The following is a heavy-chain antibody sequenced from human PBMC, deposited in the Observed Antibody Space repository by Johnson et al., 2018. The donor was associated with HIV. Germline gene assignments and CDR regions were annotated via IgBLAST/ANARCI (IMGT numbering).Heavy chain of an antibody. CDR2: MKQDGSEK. J-gene: IGHJ3*01. D-gene: IGHD6-13*01. CDR1: GFIFRGYW. Sequence: VQLVESGGGLVQPGGSLRLSCEASGFIFRGYWMSWFRQALGKGLEWVAYMKQDGSEKQYVDSVRGRFTISRDNTKNSVYLQMESLRVEDTAMYYCARDRVWSSSWPDAFDLWGQGTMVSVSS. V-gene: IGHV3-7*05. CDR3: ARDRVWSSSWPDAFDL.